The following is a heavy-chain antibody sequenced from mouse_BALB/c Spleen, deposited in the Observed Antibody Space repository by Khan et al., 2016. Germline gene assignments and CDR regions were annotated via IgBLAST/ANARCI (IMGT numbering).Heavy chain of an antibody. CDR2: NYPGDGMI. Sequence: VQLKQSGPELVKPGASVKMSCKASGYAFTTYYIHWVKQRPGQGLEWIGWNYPGDGMINYNEKFRGRTTLTADKSSSTAYMLLSSLTSEDSAIYFCASVYDGYSAWFGYWGQGTLVTVST. CDR3: ASVYDGYSAWFGY. J-gene: IGHJ3*01. CDR1: GYAFTTYY. D-gene: IGHD2-3*01. V-gene: IGHV1S56*01.